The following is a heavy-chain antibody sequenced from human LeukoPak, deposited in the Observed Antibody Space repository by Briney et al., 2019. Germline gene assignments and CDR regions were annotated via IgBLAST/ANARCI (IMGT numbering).Heavy chain of an antibody. CDR1: GYTFTSYD. V-gene: IGHV1-8*01. CDR3: ARGLWVRKWELRARSV. Sequence: GASVKVSCKASGYTFTSYDINWVRQATGQGLEWMGWMNPNSGNTGYAQKFQGRVTMTRNTSISTAYMELSSLRSEDTAVYYCARGLWVRKWELRARSVWGQGTTVTVSS. CDR2: MNPNSGNT. J-gene: IGHJ6*02. D-gene: IGHD1-26*01.